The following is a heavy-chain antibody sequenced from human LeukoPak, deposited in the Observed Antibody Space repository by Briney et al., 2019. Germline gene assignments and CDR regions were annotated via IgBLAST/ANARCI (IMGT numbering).Heavy chain of an antibody. CDR1: GFTFSDYY. CDR2: ISNSGSNI. D-gene: IGHD3-9*01. J-gene: IGHJ4*02. V-gene: IGHV3-11*01. CDR3: AKDLYDILTGYYMLFDY. Sequence: GGSLRLSCAASGFTFSDYYMSWIRQAPGKGLEWISYISNSGSNIYYADSVKGRFTISRDNSKNTLYLQMNSLRAEDTAVYYCAKDLYDILTGYYMLFDYWGQGTLVTVSS.